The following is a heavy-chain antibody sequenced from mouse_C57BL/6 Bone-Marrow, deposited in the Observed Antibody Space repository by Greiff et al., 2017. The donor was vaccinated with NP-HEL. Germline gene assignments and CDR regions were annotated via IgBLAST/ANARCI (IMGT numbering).Heavy chain of an antibody. V-gene: IGHV5-9*01. D-gene: IGHD2-2*01. CDR3: ASHGYDAFYYAMDY. CDR2: ISGGGGNT. J-gene: IGHJ4*01. Sequence: DVMLVESGGGLVKPGGSLKLSCAASGFTFSSYTMSWVRQTPEKRLEWVATISGGGGNTYYPDSVKGRFTISRDNAKNTLYLQMSSLRSEDTALYYCASHGYDAFYYAMDYWGQGTSVTVSS. CDR1: GFTFSSYT.